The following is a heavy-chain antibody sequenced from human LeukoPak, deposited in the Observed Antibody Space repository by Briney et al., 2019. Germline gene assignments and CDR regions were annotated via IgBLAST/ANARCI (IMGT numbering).Heavy chain of an antibody. CDR3: ARDTLGEGEDANYAVYYFDY. CDR2: IKQDGNEK. CDR1: GFTVSSNS. Sequence: PGGSLRLSCTVSGFTVSSNSMSWVRQAPGKGLEWVANIKQDGNEKYYADSVKGRFSVSRDNAKNSLDLQMNSLRAEDTAVYYCARDTLGEGEDANYAVYYFDYWGQGSVVTVSS. V-gene: IGHV3-7*01. J-gene: IGHJ4*02. D-gene: IGHD4/OR15-4a*01.